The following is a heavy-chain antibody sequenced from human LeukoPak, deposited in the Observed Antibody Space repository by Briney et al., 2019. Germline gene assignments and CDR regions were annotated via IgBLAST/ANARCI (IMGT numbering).Heavy chain of an antibody. CDR2: IYTSGST. V-gene: IGHV4-4*07. CDR3: ARNRNYGHGAFDY. D-gene: IGHD4-11*01. J-gene: IGHJ4*02. CDR1: GASISSSY. Sequence: SETLSLTCTVSGASISSSYWSWIRQPAGKGLDWIGRIYTSGSTNYNPSLKSRVTMSVDTSKNQFSLKLGSVTAADTAVYYCARNRNYGHGAFDYRGQGTLVTVSS.